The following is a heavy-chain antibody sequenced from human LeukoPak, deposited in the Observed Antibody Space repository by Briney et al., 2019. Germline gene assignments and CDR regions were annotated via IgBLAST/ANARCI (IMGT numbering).Heavy chain of an antibody. Sequence: GESLKISCKGSGYSFTSYWIGWVRQMPGKGLEWKALISPGDSDTRYSPSFQGQVTISADKSISTAYLQWSSLKASDTAMYYCARHGVVVRSDAFDIWGQGTMVTVSS. J-gene: IGHJ3*02. CDR3: ARHGVVVRSDAFDI. CDR1: GYSFTSYW. V-gene: IGHV5-51*01. CDR2: ISPGDSDT. D-gene: IGHD2-21*01.